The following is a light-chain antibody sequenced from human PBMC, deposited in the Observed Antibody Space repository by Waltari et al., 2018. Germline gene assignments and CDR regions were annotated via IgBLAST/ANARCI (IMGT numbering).Light chain of an antibody. J-gene: IGKJ4*01. V-gene: IGKV3-11*01. CDR2: DAS. CDR1: QSVNSY. CDR3: QQRINWPLT. Sequence: EIVLTQSPATLSLSPGERATLSCRASQSVNSYLAWYHQKPGQAPRLLIYDASNRATGLPARFSGSGSGTDFTLTISSLEPEDFAVYYCQQRINWPLTFGGGTKVEIK.